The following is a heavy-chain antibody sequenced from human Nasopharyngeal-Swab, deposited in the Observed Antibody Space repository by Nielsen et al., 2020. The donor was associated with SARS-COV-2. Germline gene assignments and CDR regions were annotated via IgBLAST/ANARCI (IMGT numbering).Heavy chain of an antibody. CDR2: TYYRSEWYN. CDR1: GDRVSNDRVA. CDR3: ARSISGRIFDY. Sequence: SQTLSLTCAISGDRVSNDRVAWNWIRQSPSRGLEWLGRTYYRSEWYNDYAVSVKSRITIKPDPSKNQFSLQLSSVSPEDTAVYYCARSISGRIFDYWGQGALVTVSS. V-gene: IGHV6-1*01. J-gene: IGHJ4*02. D-gene: IGHD1-26*01.